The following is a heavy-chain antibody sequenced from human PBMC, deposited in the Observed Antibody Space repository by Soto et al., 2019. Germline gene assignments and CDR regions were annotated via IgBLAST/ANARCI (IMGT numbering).Heavy chain of an antibody. CDR2: ISVYNLNK. V-gene: IGHV1-18*01. CDR3: AIVAITLLRGSKVDFYSMHA. CDR1: GYTFNKYG. Sequence: GAAVKVSCKASGYTFNKYGITWVRQAPGQGSEGMGWISVYNLNKNYPKQLPGRLSMTADTSTSTAYMELRSLQSDDTAVYFCAIVAITLLRGSKVDFYSMHAWGQATTVTVSS. D-gene: IGHD3-10*01. J-gene: IGHJ6*02.